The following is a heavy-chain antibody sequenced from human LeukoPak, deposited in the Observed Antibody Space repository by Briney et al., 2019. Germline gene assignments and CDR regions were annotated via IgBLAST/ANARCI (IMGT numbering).Heavy chain of an antibody. Sequence: GGSLRLSCAASGFTFSTYAMSWVRQAPGKGLEWVSSIIGSGGSTDYADSVKGRFTISRDNSKDTLYLQMNNLRAEDTAVYYCAKKTYAYGYNGFDFWGQGTLVTVSS. V-gene: IGHV3-23*01. J-gene: IGHJ4*02. CDR1: GFTFSTYA. CDR3: AKKTYAYGYNGFDF. CDR2: IIGSGGST. D-gene: IGHD5-18*01.